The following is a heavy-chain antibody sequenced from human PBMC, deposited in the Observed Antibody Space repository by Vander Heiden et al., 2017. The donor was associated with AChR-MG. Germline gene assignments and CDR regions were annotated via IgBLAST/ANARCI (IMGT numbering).Heavy chain of an antibody. V-gene: IGHV4-39*01. CDR1: GCSISSSRYD. CDR3: ARGDSSSDSGFDP. CDR2: SYYSGST. J-gene: IGHJ5*02. Sequence: QLQLQESGPGLVKHSATLSLPRPVSGCSISSSRYDWCWIRQPPGKGREWIGSSYYSGSTYYKRSIKSRVTMSVDKSKNQFSLKLSAVTAADTAVYYCARGDSSSDSGFDPWGQGTLVTVSS. D-gene: IGHD6-13*01.